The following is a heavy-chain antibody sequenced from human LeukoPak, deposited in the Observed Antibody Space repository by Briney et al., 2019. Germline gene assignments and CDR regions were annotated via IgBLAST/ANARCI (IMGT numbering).Heavy chain of an antibody. CDR3: ATDAEYRIAARKLDY. CDR2: FHPEGGDT. Sequence: ASVKLSCKTSGYIFTDHYMHWVRQAPGKGLEWMGRFHPEGGDTLYAEKFQGRVTITADTSTATSYMEVSSLTSEDTAVYYCATDAEYRIAARKLDYWGQGTLVTVSA. V-gene: IGHV1-69-2*01. CDR1: GYIFTDHY. J-gene: IGHJ4*02. D-gene: IGHD6-6*01.